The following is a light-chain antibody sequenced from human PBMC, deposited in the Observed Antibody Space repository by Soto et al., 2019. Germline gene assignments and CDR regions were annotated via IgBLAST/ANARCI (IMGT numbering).Light chain of an antibody. Sequence: QSALTQPASVSESPGQSITISCTGTRSDVGGYNYVSWYQQHPGKAPKLMIYEVSDRPSGVSNRFSGSKSGNTASLTISGLQAEDEVDYYCSSYTSSSTVVFGGGTKLTVL. CDR1: RSDVGGYNY. J-gene: IGLJ2*01. CDR3: SSYTSSSTVV. V-gene: IGLV2-14*01. CDR2: EVS.